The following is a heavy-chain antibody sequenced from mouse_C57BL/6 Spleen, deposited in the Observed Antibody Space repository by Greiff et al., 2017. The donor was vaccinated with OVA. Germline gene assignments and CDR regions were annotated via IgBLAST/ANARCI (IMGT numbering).Heavy chain of an antibody. D-gene: IGHD4-1*01. CDR3: AQGAGTYAMDY. CDR1: GYTFTDYY. CDR2: INPNNGGT. Sequence: EVQLQQSGPELVKPGASVKISCKASGYTFTDYYMNWVKQSHGKSLEWIGDINPNNGGTSYNQKFKGKATLTVDKSSSTAYMELRSLTSEDSAVYYCAQGAGTYAMDYWGQGTSVTVSS. V-gene: IGHV1-26*01. J-gene: IGHJ4*01.